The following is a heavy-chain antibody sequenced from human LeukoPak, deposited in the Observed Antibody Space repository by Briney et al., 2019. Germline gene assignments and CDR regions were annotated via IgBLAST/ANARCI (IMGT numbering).Heavy chain of an antibody. Sequence: PGGSLRLSCAASGFTFSDFYVSWIRQAPGKGLEWISYISSAGSYANYADSVKGRFTISRDSAKNSLYLQMNSLGAEDTAVYYCARLGGTQVWIMDVWGQGTTVTVSS. CDR2: ISSAGSYA. J-gene: IGHJ6*02. CDR3: ARLGGTQVWIMDV. V-gene: IGHV3-11*03. CDR1: GFTFSDFY. D-gene: IGHD5-12*01.